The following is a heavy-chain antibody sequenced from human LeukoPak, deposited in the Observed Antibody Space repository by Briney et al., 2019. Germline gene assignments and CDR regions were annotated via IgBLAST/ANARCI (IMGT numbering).Heavy chain of an antibody. V-gene: IGHV4-30-2*01. CDR3: ARAVVNTAMVYFDY. CDR2: IYHSGST. CDR1: GGSINSGGYS. D-gene: IGHD5-18*01. Sequence: PSETLSLTCAVSGGSINSGGYSWSWIRQPPGKGLEWIGYIYHSGSTYYNPSLKSRVTISVDRSKYQFSLKLSSVTAADTAVYYCARAVVNTAMVYFDYWGQGTLVTVSS. J-gene: IGHJ4*02.